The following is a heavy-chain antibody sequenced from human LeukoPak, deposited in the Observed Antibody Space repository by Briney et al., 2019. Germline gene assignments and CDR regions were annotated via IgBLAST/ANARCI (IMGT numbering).Heavy chain of an antibody. CDR1: GFTFSSYG. J-gene: IGHJ4*02. Sequence: GGSLRLSCAASGFTFSSYGMHWVRQAPGKGLEWVAVIWYDGSNKYYADSVKGRFTISRDNSKNTLYLQMNSLRAEDTAVYYCARVGLEWFLHPLHEPDQPHLNYIYYFDYWGQGTLVTVSS. V-gene: IGHV3-33*01. CDR2: IWYDGSNK. CDR3: ARVGLEWFLHPLHEPDQPHLNYIYYFDY. D-gene: IGHD3-3*01.